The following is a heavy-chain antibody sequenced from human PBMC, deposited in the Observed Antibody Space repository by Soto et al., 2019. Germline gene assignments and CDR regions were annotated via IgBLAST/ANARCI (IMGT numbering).Heavy chain of an antibody. V-gene: IGHV1-46*01. D-gene: IGHD3-16*02. Sequence: ASAKVSCKAPADTFTRYYIHWVRQAPGHWLEWMGTIDPLGGSTRVEQTFQSRITMPRDAFTSTVYKELRSLRSEDTDVDYCARSSGGVFGSIIECSNWLAPWGQGSLVTVSS. CDR3: ARSSGGVFGSIIECSNWLAP. J-gene: IGHJ5*02. CDR1: ADTFTRYY. CDR2: IDPLGGST.